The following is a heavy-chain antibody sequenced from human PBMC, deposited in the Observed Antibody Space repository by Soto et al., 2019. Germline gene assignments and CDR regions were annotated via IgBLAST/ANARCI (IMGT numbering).Heavy chain of an antibody. CDR2: ISGSGGST. CDR1: GFTFSSYA. CDR3: AKTMVPAATYYYYGMDV. Sequence: GGSLRLSCAASGFTFSSYAMSWVRQAPGKGLEWVSAISGSGGSTYYADSVKGRFTISRDNSKNTLYLQMNSLRAEDTAVYYCAKTMVPAATYYYYGMDVSGQGTTVTVSS. D-gene: IGHD2-2*01. J-gene: IGHJ6*02. V-gene: IGHV3-23*01.